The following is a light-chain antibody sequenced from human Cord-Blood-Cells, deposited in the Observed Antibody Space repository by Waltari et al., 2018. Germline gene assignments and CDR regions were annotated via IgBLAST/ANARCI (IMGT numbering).Light chain of an antibody. V-gene: IGLV1-51*02. Sequence: QSVLTQPPSVSAAPGQKVTISCSGSSPNIGHNYVSWYQQLPGTAPKLLIHENNKRPSGIPDRFSGSKSGTSATLGITGLQTGDEADYYCGTWDSSLSAWVFGGGTKLTVL. J-gene: IGLJ3*02. CDR2: ENN. CDR3: GTWDSSLSAWV. CDR1: SPNIGHNY.